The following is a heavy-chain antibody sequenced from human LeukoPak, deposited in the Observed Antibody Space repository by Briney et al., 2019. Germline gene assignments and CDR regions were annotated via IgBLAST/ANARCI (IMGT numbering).Heavy chain of an antibody. CDR1: GYTFTGYY. J-gene: IGHJ1*01. CDR3: ARGSAVFGADYPPSFQH. D-gene: IGHD3-16*01. V-gene: IGHV1-2*02. Sequence: VASVKVSCKASGYTFTGYYIHWVRQAPGQGLEWMGWINPNSGGTNFAQKFQGRVTMTRDTSISTAYMELSRLRSDDTAVYYCARGSAVFGADYPPSFQHWGQGTLVTVSS. CDR2: INPNSGGT.